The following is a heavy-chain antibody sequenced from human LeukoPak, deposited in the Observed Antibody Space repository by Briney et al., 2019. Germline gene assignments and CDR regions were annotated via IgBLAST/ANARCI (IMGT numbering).Heavy chain of an antibody. CDR3: ARGLYYDSSGYYY. CDR1: GFTFSSYS. Sequence: GGSLKLSCAASGFTFSSYSMNWVRQAPGKGLEWVSSISSSSSYIYYADSVKGRFTISRDNAKNSLYLQMNSLRAEDTAVYYCARGLYYDSSGYYYWGQGTLVTVSS. J-gene: IGHJ4*02. CDR2: ISSSSSYI. D-gene: IGHD3-22*01. V-gene: IGHV3-21*01.